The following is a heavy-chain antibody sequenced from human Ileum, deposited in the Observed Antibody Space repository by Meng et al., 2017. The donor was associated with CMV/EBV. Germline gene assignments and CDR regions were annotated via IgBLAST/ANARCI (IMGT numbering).Heavy chain of an antibody. D-gene: IGHD2-21*01. J-gene: IGHJ4*02. Sequence: LSCAASGFTFSSYSMNWVRQAPGEGLEWVSAISSSSTYIYYADSVKGRFTISRDNAKNSLYLQMNSLRAEDTAVYYCASKVIARPFDYWGQGTLVTVSS. CDR3: ASKVIARPFDY. CDR1: GFTFSSYS. V-gene: IGHV3-21*01. CDR2: ISSSSTYI.